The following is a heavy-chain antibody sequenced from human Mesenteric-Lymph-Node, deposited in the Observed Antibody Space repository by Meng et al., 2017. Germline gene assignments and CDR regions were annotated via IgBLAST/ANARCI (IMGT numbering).Heavy chain of an antibody. Sequence: GESLKISCAASGFTFSSYGMHWVRQAPGKGLEWVAVIWYDGSNKYYADSVKGRFTISRDNSKNTLYLQMNSLRAEDTAVYYCARDGYSDAYYYYYGMDVWGQGPTVTVSS. D-gene: IGHD5-12*01. CDR2: IWYDGSNK. CDR1: GFTFSSYG. J-gene: IGHJ6*02. CDR3: ARDGYSDAYYYYYGMDV. V-gene: IGHV3-33*01.